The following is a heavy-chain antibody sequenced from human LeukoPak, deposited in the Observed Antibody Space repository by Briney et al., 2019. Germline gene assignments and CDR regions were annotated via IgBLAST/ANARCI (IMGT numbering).Heavy chain of an antibody. CDR1: GYTFTSYD. CDR3: ARGPYYHSSGYEYYFDY. D-gene: IGHD3-22*01. J-gene: IGHJ4*02. CDR2: MNPNSGNT. Sequence: GASVKVSCKASGYTFTSYDINWVRQATGQGLEWMGWMNPNSGNTGYAQKFQGRVTMTRNTSISTAYMELSSLRSEDTAVYYCARGPYYHSSGYEYYFDYWGQGTLVTVSS. V-gene: IGHV1-8*01.